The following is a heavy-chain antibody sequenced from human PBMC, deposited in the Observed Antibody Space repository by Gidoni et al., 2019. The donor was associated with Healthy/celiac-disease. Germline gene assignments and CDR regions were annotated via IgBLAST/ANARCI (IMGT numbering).Heavy chain of an antibody. V-gene: IGHV1-2*04. CDR1: GYTFTGYY. J-gene: IGHJ2*01. CDR2: INPNSGGT. CDR3: AREYSSSPGYFDL. Sequence: QVQLVQSGAEVQTPGASVKFSCKASGYTFTGYYMHWVRQAPGQGLEWMGWINPNSGGTNYAQKFKGWVTMTRDTSISTAYMELSRLRSDDTAVYYCAREYSSSPGYFDLWGRGTLVTVSS. D-gene: IGHD6-6*01.